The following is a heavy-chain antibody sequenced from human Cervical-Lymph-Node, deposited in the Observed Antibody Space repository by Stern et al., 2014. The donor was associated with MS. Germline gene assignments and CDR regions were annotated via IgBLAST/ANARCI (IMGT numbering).Heavy chain of an antibody. D-gene: IGHD5-12*01. CDR3: VRGWEPRQDGPSGHDYDAFDI. CDR1: GFTFRDSY. J-gene: IGHJ3*02. Sequence: QVQLVESGGGLVKPGGSLRLSCAASGFTFRDSYMTWISQTQGKGLEWVSYISRSGATIMYAESVKGRFTVTRDNAKNSLSLQMSSLRVEDTAVYYCVRGWEPRQDGPSGHDYDAFDIWGQGTMVTVSS. CDR2: ISRSGATI. V-gene: IGHV3-11*01.